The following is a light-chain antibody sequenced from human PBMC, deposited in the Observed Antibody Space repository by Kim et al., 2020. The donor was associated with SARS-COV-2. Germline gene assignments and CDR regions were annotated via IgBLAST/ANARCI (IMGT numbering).Light chain of an antibody. V-gene: IGKV4-1*01. CDR1: QSVLHSPTNNNY. Sequence: DIVMTQSPDSLAVSLGERVTINCKSSQSVLHSPTNNNYLVWYQQRPGQPPKLLIYWASIRESGVPDRFSGSGSGTDFTLTISSLQVEDVADYYCHQYYALPRTLGQGTKVDIK. CDR2: WAS. J-gene: IGKJ1*01. CDR3: HQYYALPRT.